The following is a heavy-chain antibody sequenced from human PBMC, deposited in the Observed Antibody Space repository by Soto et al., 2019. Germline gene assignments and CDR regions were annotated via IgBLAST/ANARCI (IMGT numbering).Heavy chain of an antibody. J-gene: IGHJ5*02. CDR1: GGSISSYY. D-gene: IGHD1-7*01. Sequence: AETLSLTCTVSGGSISSYYWSWIRQPPGKGLEWIGYIYYSGSTNYNPSLKSRVTISVDTSKNQFSLKLSSVTATDTAVYYCARGVSILELRYNWFDPWGQGNLVTVSS. CDR2: IYYSGST. V-gene: IGHV4-59*01. CDR3: ARGVSILELRYNWFDP.